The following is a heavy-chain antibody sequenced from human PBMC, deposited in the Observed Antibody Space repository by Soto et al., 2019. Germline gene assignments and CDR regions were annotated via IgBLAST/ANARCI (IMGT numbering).Heavy chain of an antibody. D-gene: IGHD6-19*01. CDR3: ARARTIAVAGTHFDY. CDR1: GFTFSDCY. V-gene: IGHV3-11*01. CDR2: ISSSGSTI. Sequence: QVQLVESGGGLVKPGGSLRLSCAASGFTFSDCYMSWIRQAPGKGLEWVSYISSSGSTIYYADSVKGRFTISRDNAKKALYLQMNSLRAEDTAVYYCARARTIAVAGTHFDYWGQGTLVTVSS. J-gene: IGHJ4*02.